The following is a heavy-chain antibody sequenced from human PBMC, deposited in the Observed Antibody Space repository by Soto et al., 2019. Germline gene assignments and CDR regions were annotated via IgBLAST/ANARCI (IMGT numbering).Heavy chain of an antibody. J-gene: IGHJ4*02. D-gene: IGHD3-10*02. CDR3: ATDRLVFGELLSSDY. CDR1: GYTLTELS. CDR2: FDPEDGET. V-gene: IGHV1-24*01. Sequence: ASVKVSCKVSGYTLTELSMHWVRQAPGKGLEWMGGFDPEDGETIYAQKFQGRVTMTEDTSTDTAYMELSSLISEDTAVYYCATDRLVFGELLSSDYWGQGTLVTVSS.